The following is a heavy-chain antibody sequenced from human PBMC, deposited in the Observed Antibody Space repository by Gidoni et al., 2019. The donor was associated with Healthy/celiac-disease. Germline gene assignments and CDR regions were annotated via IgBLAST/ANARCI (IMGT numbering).Heavy chain of an antibody. J-gene: IGHJ5*02. CDR1: GFTFSSYG. D-gene: IGHD6-13*01. V-gene: IGHV3-30*18. CDR3: AKQAAAGIRYNWFDP. Sequence: QVQLVESGGGVVQHGRSLRLDWAASGFTFSSYGMHWVRQAPGKGLELVAVISYDGSNKYYADSVKGRFTISRDNSKNTLYLQMNSLRAEDTAVYYCAKQAAAGIRYNWFDPWGQGTLVTVSS. CDR2: ISYDGSNK.